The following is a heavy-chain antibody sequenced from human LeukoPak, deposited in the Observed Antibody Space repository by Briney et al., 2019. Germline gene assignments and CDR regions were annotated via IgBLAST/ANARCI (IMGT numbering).Heavy chain of an antibody. CDR2: ISGSGGST. CDR3: AKTPYVDIRMVTFDY. V-gene: IGHV3-23*01. Sequence: GGSLRLSCAAAGFTFSSYAMNWVRQAQGEGLEWVSFISGSGGSTYHVDSVKGRFTISRDNSKNTLYLQMNSLRAEDTAVYYCAKTPYVDIRMVTFDYWGQGALVTVSS. D-gene: IGHD5-18*01. J-gene: IGHJ4*02. CDR1: GFTFSSYA.